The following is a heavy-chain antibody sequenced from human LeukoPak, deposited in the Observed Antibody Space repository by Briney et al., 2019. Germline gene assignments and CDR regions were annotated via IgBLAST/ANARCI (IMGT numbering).Heavy chain of an antibody. CDR3: ARDLDRDGSTHFDY. V-gene: IGHV3-74*01. CDR2: INTDGSTT. J-gene: IGHJ4*02. Sequence: GGSLRLSCAASGFAFSRHWMHWVRQAPWEGLVWVSHINTDGSTTNFADSVKGRFSVSRDNAKNTLYLQMNNLRAEDTAAYYCARDLDRDGSTHFDYWGQGTLVTVSS. CDR1: GFAFSRHW. D-gene: IGHD1-1*01.